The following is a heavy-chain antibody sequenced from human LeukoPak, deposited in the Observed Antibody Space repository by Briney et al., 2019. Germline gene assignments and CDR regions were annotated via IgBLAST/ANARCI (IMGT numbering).Heavy chain of an antibody. CDR1: GGTFSSYA. CDR3: ALRNVAYCGGDCYYWNY. Sequence: SVKVSCKASGGTFSSYAISWVRQAPGQGLEWMGRIIPILGIANYAQKFQGRVTITADKSTGTAYMELSSLRSEDTAVYYCALRNVAYCGGDCYYWNYWGQGTLVTVSS. V-gene: IGHV1-69*04. D-gene: IGHD2-21*02. J-gene: IGHJ4*02. CDR2: IIPILGIA.